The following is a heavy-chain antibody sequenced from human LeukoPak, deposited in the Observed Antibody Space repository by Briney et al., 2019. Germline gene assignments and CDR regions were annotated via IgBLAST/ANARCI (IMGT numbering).Heavy chain of an antibody. V-gene: IGHV3-30*02. D-gene: IGHD3/OR15-3a*01. CDR3: AKDPLSGTGYYDDAFDI. Sequence: GGSLRLSCAASGFTFSSYGMHWVRQAPSKGLEWVAFIRYDGSNKYYADSVKGRFTISRDNSKNTLYLQMNSLRAEDTAVYYCAKDPLSGTGYYDDAFDIWGQGTMVTVSS. CDR1: GFTFSSYG. J-gene: IGHJ3*02. CDR2: IRYDGSNK.